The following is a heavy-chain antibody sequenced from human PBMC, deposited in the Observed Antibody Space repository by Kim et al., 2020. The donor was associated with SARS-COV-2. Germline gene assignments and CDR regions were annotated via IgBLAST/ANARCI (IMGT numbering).Heavy chain of an antibody. CDR3: AREGERGSFDY. Sequence: GGSLRLSCAASGFTFSSYDMHWVRQATGKGLEWVSAIGTAGDTYYPGSVKGRFTISRENAKNSLYLQMNSLRAGDTAVYYCAREGERGSFDYWGQGTLVTVSS. J-gene: IGHJ4*02. CDR1: GFTFSSYD. D-gene: IGHD3-10*01. V-gene: IGHV3-13*01. CDR2: IGTAGDT.